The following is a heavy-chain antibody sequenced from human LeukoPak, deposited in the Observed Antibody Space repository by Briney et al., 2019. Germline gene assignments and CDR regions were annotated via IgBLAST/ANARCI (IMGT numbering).Heavy chain of an antibody. CDR3: AKDYGDLDY. V-gene: IGHV3-30*18. CDR2: ISFDGSNR. CDR1: GLTFSGYG. Sequence: GGSLRLSCAASGLTFSGYGMHWVRQAPGKGLEWVAVISFDGSNRNYADSVKGRFTISRDNSENTLYLQMNSLRAEDTAVYYCAKDYGDLDYWGQGTLVTVSS. J-gene: IGHJ4*02. D-gene: IGHD4-17*01.